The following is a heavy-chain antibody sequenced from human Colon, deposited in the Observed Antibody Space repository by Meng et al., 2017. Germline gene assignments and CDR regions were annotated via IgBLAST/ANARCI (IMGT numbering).Heavy chain of an antibody. CDR3: ARESADGGSFDL. J-gene: IGHJ4*02. D-gene: IGHD2-15*01. Sequence: QVQLVPSGAAVKKPGASVTVSCKASGYTLYIHWVRLRPGEGLEWMGRINPRTGDTKSAQSFQGRVTMTRDTSTTTFSMDLRSLTTDDSAIYFCARESADGGSFDLWGQGTLVTVSS. V-gene: IGHV1-2*06. CDR2: INPRTGDT. CDR1: GYTLY.